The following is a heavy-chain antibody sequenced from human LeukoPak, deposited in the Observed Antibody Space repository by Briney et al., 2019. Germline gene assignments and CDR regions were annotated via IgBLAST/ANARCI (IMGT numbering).Heavy chain of an antibody. CDR1: GFTFSGSA. V-gene: IGHV3-73*01. D-gene: IGHD2-2*01. J-gene: IGHJ6*02. CDR3: SRHSDTYCSRANCYVDNFYGMDV. Sequence: GGSLRLSGAASGFTFSGSAMHWVRQASGKGLEWVGRIRSRANSYVTAYSAAVTGRFIISRDDSSDTAYMQMYSLTTEDTAVYYCSRHSDTYCSRANCYVDNFYGMDVWGQGTRVTVSS. CDR2: IRSRANSYVT.